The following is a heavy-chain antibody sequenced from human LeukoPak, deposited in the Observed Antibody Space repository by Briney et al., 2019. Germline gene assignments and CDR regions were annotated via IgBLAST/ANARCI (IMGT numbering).Heavy chain of an antibody. D-gene: IGHD6-13*01. CDR1: GYTFTGYY. J-gene: IGHJ6*02. V-gene: IGHV1-46*01. CDR3: AREMERYSSSWSGMDV. Sequence: GASVKVSCKASGYTFTGYYMHWVRQAPGQGLEWMGIINPSGGSTSYAQKFQGRVTMTRDTSTSTVYMELSSLRSEDTAVYYCAREMERYSSSWSGMDVWGQGTTVTVSS. CDR2: INPSGGST.